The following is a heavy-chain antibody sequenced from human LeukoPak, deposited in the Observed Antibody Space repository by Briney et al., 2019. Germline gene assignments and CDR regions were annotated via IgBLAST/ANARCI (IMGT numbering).Heavy chain of an antibody. CDR2: IYTSGST. CDR1: GGSISSGSYY. J-gene: IGHJ4*02. Sequence: PSETLSLTCTVSGGSISSGSYYWSWIRQPAGKGLELIGRIYTSGSTNYNPSLKSRVTISVDTSKNQFSLKLSSVTAADTAVYYCARGRFLEWLWGQGTLVTVSS. V-gene: IGHV4-61*02. D-gene: IGHD3-3*01. CDR3: ARGRFLEWL.